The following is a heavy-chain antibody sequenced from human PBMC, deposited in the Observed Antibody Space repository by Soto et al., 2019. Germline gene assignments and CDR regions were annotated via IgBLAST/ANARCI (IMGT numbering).Heavy chain of an antibody. CDR3: ARGAYCGGDCSDYYYYGMDV. Sequence: ASVKVSCKASGYTFTSDYMHWVRQAPGQGLEWMGIINPSGGSTSYAQKFQGRVTMTRDTSTSTVYMELSSLRSEDTAVYYCARGAYCGGDCSDYYYYGMDVWGQGTTVTVSS. V-gene: IGHV1-46*01. D-gene: IGHD2-21*02. CDR1: GYTFTSDY. CDR2: INPSGGST. J-gene: IGHJ6*02.